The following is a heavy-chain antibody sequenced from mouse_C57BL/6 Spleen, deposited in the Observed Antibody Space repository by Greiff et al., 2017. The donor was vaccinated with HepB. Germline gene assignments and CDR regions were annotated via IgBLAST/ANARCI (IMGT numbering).Heavy chain of an antibody. D-gene: IGHD2-10*02. Sequence: VQLQQSGPELVKPGASVKMSCKASGYTFTDYNMHWVKQSHGKSLEWIGYINPNNGGTSYNQKFKGKATLTVNKSSSTAYMELRSLTSEDSAVYYCAREEYGNLHFDYWGQGTTLTVSS. CDR1: GYTFTDYN. J-gene: IGHJ2*01. CDR2: INPNNGGT. CDR3: AREEYGNLHFDY. V-gene: IGHV1-22*01.